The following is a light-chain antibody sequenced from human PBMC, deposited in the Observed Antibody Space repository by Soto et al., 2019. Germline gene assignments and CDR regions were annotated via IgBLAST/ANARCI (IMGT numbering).Light chain of an antibody. CDR2: DVN. V-gene: IGLV2-11*02. CDR1: SSDVGGYDY. Sequence: QSVLTQPRSVSGSPGRSVTISCTGTSSDVGGYDYVSWYQQHPGKAPKLLIYDVNKRPSGVPDRFSGSKSGNTASLTVSGVQAADEADYYCCSYAGKSTCTWVFGGGTKVTVL. CDR3: CSYAGKSTCTWV. J-gene: IGLJ3*02.